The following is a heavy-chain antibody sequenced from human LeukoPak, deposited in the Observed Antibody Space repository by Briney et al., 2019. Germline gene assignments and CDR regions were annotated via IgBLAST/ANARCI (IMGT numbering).Heavy chain of an antibody. D-gene: IGHD6-13*01. CDR1: GGSISSSSYY. Sequence: PSETLSLTCTVSGGSISSSSYYWGWIRQPPGKGLEWIGSIYYSGSTYYNPSLKSRVTISVDTSKNQFSLKLSSVTAADTAVYYCARDIRIDTGYSSSWYCYYYYMDVWGKGTTVTVSS. CDR3: ARDIRIDTGYSSSWYCYYYYMDV. V-gene: IGHV4-39*07. CDR2: IYYSGST. J-gene: IGHJ6*03.